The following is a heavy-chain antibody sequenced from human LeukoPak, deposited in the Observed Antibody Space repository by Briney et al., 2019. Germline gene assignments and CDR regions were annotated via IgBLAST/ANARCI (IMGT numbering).Heavy chain of an antibody. V-gene: IGHV3-21*01. Sequence: GGSLRLSCAASGFTFSSYSMNWVRQALGEGLEWVSCISSSSSYIYYADSVKGRFTISRDNAKNSLYLQMNSLRAEDTAVYYCARDPLYGDPSYYFDYWGQGTLVTVSS. D-gene: IGHD4-17*01. CDR2: ISSSSSYI. CDR1: GFTFSSYS. CDR3: ARDPLYGDPSYYFDY. J-gene: IGHJ4*02.